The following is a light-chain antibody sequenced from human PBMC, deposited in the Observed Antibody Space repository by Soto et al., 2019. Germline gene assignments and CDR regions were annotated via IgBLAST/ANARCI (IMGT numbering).Light chain of an antibody. CDR3: SSFTSRSTFNYV. CDR1: SSDVGAYNY. Sequence: QSALAQPASVSGSPGQSITISCTGTSSDVGAYNYISWYQQYPGTAPKIMIYEVSSRPSGVSHRFSGSKSGNTAPLTISGLQPEDEADYYCSSFTSRSTFNYVFGTGTKVTVL. CDR2: EVS. V-gene: IGLV2-14*01. J-gene: IGLJ1*01.